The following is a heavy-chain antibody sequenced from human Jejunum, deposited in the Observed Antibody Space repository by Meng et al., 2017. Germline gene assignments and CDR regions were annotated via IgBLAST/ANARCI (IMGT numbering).Heavy chain of an antibody. CDR3: ARDPGLGAGPADY. CDR2: MYPAGST. CDR1: GFSVINY. D-gene: IGHD6-19*01. V-gene: IGHV3-66*01. J-gene: IGHJ4*02. Sequence: EVQVVESGGGLVQLGGSLRLSFSASGFSVINYMSWVRQAPGKGVVWVSVMYPAGSTYYADSVKGRFTMSRDSSKNTLYLQMNSLRGDDTAVYYCARDPGLGAGPADYWGQGTLVTVSS.